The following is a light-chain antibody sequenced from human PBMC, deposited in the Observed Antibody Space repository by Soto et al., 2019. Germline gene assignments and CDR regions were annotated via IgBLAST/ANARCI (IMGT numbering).Light chain of an antibody. J-gene: IGKJ2*01. Sequence: EIVLTQSPATLSLSPGDTATLSCRASQSVSSYLAWYQQKPGQAPRLLIYDVSNRATGIPARFSGSGSGTDFTLTIGSLEPKDFAVYYCQQRSNWPRTFGQGTKVEIK. CDR1: QSVSSY. V-gene: IGKV3-11*01. CDR2: DVS. CDR3: QQRSNWPRT.